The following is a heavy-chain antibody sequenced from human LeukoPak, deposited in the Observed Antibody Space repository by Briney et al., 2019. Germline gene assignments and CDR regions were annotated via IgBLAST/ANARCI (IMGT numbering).Heavy chain of an antibody. CDR1: GDSIISYY. J-gene: IGHJ4*02. CDR3: ARGLWTQPGLVPFNY. V-gene: IGHV4-59*01. CDR2: IHHFGRT. Sequence: SETLSLTCSVSGDSIISYYWNWLRQSPGKGLEWIGNIHHFGRTEYNSSLRSRVTMFLDSSKNQFSLKLTSVTPTDTAVYYCARGLWTQPGLVPFNYWGQGILVIVSS. D-gene: IGHD5-18*01.